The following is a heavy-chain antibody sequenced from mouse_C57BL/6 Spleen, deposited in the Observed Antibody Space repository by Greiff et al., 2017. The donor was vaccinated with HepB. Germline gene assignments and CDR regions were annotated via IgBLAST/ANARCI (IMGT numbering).Heavy chain of an antibody. CDR2: INPYNGGT. V-gene: IGHV1-19*01. D-gene: IGHD1-1*01. Sequence: EVQLQQSGPVLVKPGASVKMSCKASGYTFTDYYMNWVKQSHGKSLEWIGVINPYNGGTSYNQKFKGKATLTVDKSSSTAYMELKSLTSEDSAVYYCAISGFSYYGTVGMDYWGQGTSVTVSS. CDR3: AISGFSYYGTVGMDY. CDR1: GYTFTDYY. J-gene: IGHJ4*01.